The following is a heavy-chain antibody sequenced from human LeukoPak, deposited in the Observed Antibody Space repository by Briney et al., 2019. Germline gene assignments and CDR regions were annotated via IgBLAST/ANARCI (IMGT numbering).Heavy chain of an antibody. CDR3: AGRSFPLYFDS. Sequence: SETLSLTCTVSGGSVSSSPSYWDWIRQPPGKGLEWIGTFSYSGYTHYNPSLRGRVTMSLDTSKNQLSLRLTSVTAADTAIFYCAGRSFPLYFDSWGQGTLVTVSS. CDR2: FSYSGYT. V-gene: IGHV4-39*01. D-gene: IGHD2-15*01. J-gene: IGHJ4*02. CDR1: GGSVSSSPSY.